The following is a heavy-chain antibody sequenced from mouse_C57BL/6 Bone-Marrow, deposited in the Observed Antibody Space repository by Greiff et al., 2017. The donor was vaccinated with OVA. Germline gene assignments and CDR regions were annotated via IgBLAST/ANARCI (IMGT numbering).Heavy chain of an antibody. V-gene: IGHV5-2*01. D-gene: IGHD2-5*01. CDR3: ARQGDSNYWYFDV. CDR2: INSDGGST. Sequence: VMLVESGGGLVQPGESLKLSCESNEYEFPSHDMSWVRTTPEKRLELVAAINSDGGSTYYPDTMERRFIISRDNTKKTLYLQMSSLRSEDTALYYCARQGDSNYWYFDVWGTGTTVTVSS. J-gene: IGHJ1*03. CDR1: EYEFPSHD.